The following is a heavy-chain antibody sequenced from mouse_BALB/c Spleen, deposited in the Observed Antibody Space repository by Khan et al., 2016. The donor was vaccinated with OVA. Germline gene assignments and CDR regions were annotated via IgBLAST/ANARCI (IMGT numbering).Heavy chain of an antibody. V-gene: IGHV5-6-5*01. Sequence: EVELVESGGGLVKPGGSLKLSCAASGFTFSSYAMSWVRQTPEKRLEWVASISSGGSTYYPDSVKGRFTISRDNARNILYLQMSSLRSEDMAMYYCARDYYYGTGYFDVWGAGTTVTVSS. J-gene: IGHJ1*01. CDR1: GFTFSSYA. D-gene: IGHD1-1*01. CDR2: ISSGGST. CDR3: ARDYYYGTGYFDV.